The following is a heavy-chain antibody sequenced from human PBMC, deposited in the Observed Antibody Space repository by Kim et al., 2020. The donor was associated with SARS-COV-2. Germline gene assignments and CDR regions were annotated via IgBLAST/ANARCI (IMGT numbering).Heavy chain of an antibody. J-gene: IGHJ4*02. V-gene: IGHV3-11*06. CDR3: ARDSSPTLIVGASGGVDY. D-gene: IGHD1-26*01. Sequence: KGRFTISRDNAKNSLYLQMNSLRAEDTAVYYCARDSSPTLIVGASGGVDYWGQGTLVTVSS.